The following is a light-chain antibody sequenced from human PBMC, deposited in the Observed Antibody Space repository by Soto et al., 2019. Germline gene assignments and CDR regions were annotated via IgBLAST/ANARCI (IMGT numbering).Light chain of an antibody. V-gene: IGLV2-8*01. J-gene: IGLJ1*01. Sequence: QSALTQPPSASGSPGQSVTISCTGTSSDVGAYKYVSWYQQYPGKAPKLMIYEVSKRPSGVPDRFSGSKSGNTASLTVSGLQAEDEADYYCSSYAGSNIGVFGTGTKVTVL. CDR3: SSYAGSNIGV. CDR1: SSDVGAYKY. CDR2: EVS.